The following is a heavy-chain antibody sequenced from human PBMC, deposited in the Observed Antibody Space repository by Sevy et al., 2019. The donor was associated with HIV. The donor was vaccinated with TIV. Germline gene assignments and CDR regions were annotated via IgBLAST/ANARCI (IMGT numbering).Heavy chain of an antibody. CDR2: IIPIFGTA. CDR1: GGPYSSYA. Sequence: ASVKVSCKASGGPYSSYAITWVRQAPGQGLEWMGGIIPIFGTANYAQKFQGRVTITADESTSTAYMELRSLRSEDTAIYYCARGGYYYGSWSYSAPDYWGQGTLVTVSS. J-gene: IGHJ4*02. CDR3: ARGGYYYGSWSYSAPDY. D-gene: IGHD3-10*01. V-gene: IGHV1-69*13.